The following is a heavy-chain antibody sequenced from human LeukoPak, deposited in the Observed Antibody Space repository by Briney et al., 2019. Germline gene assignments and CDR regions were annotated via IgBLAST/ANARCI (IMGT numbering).Heavy chain of an antibody. CDR1: GGSISSYY. J-gene: IGHJ4*02. CDR3: ASLVLRYFDWLFEGDY. CDR2: IYYSGST. Sequence: SETLSLTCTVSGGSISSYYWSWIRQPPGKGLEWIGYIYYSGSTNYNPSLKSRVTISVDTSKNQFSLKLSSVTAADTAVYYCASLVLRYFDWLFEGDYWGQGTLVTVSS. D-gene: IGHD3-9*01. V-gene: IGHV4-59*01.